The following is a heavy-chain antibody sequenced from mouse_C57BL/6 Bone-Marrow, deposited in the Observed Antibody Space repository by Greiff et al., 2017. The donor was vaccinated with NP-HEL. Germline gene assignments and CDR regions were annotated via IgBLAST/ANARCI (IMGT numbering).Heavy chain of an antibody. V-gene: IGHV5-6*01. Sequence: EVQRVESGGDLVKPGGSLKLSCAASGFTFSSYGMSWVRQTPDKRLEWVATISSGGSYTYYPDSVKGRFTISRDNAKNTLYLQMSSLKSEDTAMYYCARAILLFYFDYWGQGTTLTVSS. CDR1: GFTFSSYG. D-gene: IGHD1-1*01. J-gene: IGHJ2*01. CDR3: ARAILLFYFDY. CDR2: ISSGGSYT.